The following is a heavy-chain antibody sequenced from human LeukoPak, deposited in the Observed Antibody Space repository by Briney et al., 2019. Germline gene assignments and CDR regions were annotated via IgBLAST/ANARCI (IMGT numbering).Heavy chain of an antibody. D-gene: IGHD3-22*01. V-gene: IGHV4-4*02. CDR2: IHHSGGT. CDR3: ATRWFLTGEHY. CDR1: GGSISITEW. J-gene: IGHJ4*02. Sequence: SETLSLTCAVSGGSISITEWYTWVRQLPGQGLEWIGEIHHSGGTNYNVSIKSRVTISLHKSKNQFSLDLTSITAADTAVYYCATRWFLTGEHYWGQGTLVTVSS.